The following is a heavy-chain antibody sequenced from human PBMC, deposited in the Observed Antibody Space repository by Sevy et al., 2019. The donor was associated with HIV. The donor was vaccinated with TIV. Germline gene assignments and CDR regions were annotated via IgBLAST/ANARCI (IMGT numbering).Heavy chain of an antibody. CDR3: VRDDRDGYFDY. V-gene: IGHV1-2*02. Sequence: ASVKVSCKASGYTFTGYYMHWVRPAPGQGLEWMGWINPDSGGPNYAPKFQGRVTLTRDTSISRAYIELSRLKSDDTAVYYCVRDDRDGYFDYWGQGTLVTVSS. J-gene: IGHJ4*02. CDR2: INPDSGGP. CDR1: GYTFTGYY.